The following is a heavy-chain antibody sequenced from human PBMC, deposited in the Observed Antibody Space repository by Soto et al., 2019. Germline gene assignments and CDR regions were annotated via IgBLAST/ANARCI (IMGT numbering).Heavy chain of an antibody. CDR3: VRTSLVVAAATREDY. V-gene: IGHV3-74*01. CDR1: GFTFSRCW. CDR2: INSDGIST. Sequence: EVQLVESGGGLVQPGGSLRLSCAASGFTFSRCWTHWVRQAPGKGLVWVSRINSDGISTSYADPVKGRFTISRDNAKYTLSLQMNSLRDEDTDVYYCVRTSLVVAAATREDYWGQGTLVTVSS. J-gene: IGHJ4*02. D-gene: IGHD2-15*01.